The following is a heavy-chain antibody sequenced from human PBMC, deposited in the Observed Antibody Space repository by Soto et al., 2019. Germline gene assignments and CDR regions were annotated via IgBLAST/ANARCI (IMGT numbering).Heavy chain of an antibody. CDR2: IYHSGST. Sequence: SETLSLTCTVSGYSISSGYYWGWIRQPPGKGLEWIGSIYHSGSTYYNPSLKSRVTISVDTSKNLFSLKLSPVTATDTAVYYCARDTSGKDYYGSGSNWFDPWGQGTLVTVSS. CDR1: GYSISSGYY. CDR3: ARDTSGKDYYGSGSNWFDP. J-gene: IGHJ5*02. V-gene: IGHV4-38-2*02. D-gene: IGHD3-10*01.